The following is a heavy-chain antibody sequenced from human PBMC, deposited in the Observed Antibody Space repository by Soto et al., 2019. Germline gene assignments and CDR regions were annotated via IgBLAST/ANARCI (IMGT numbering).Heavy chain of an antibody. CDR3: ARDMDDGWFDP. V-gene: IGHV4-38-2*02. D-gene: IGHD2-2*03. CDR2: IYLSGST. Sequence: SETLSLTCAVSGYSISSGYYWGWIRQPPGRGLEWIGSIYLSGSTYYTPSLKSRVTISLDTSKNQFSLKLSSLTAADTAVYYCARDMDDGWFDPWGQGTLVTVSS. J-gene: IGHJ5*02. CDR1: GYSISSGYY.